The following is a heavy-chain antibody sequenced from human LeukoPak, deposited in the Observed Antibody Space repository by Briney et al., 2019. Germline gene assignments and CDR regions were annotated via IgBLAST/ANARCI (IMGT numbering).Heavy chain of an antibody. Sequence: GGSLRLSCAASGFMFSSYAMSWVRQAPGKGLEWVSAVSGSGGSRYYADSVKGRFTISRDNSKNTLYLQMNSLRAEDTAVYYCAKETGRWELEWGQGTLVTVSS. CDR2: VSGSGGSR. J-gene: IGHJ4*02. V-gene: IGHV3-23*01. CDR3: AKETGRWELE. D-gene: IGHD1-26*01. CDR1: GFMFSSYA.